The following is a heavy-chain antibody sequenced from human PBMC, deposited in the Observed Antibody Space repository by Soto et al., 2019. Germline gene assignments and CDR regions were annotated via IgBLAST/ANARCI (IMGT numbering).Heavy chain of an antibody. Sequence: QVQLVQSGAEVRKPGSSVTVSCKASGGTFSNYAISWVRQAPGPGLEWMGGIIPIVGTGSYAQKFQGRVTITADEPTTTAYMELSSLRFEDTAVYYCARVVILVPTASTHYYYHMEVWGPGTTVTVSS. CDR2: IIPIVGTG. CDR3: ARVVILVPTASTHYYYHMEV. CDR1: GGTFSNYA. V-gene: IGHV1-69*01. J-gene: IGHJ6*02. D-gene: IGHD2-2*01.